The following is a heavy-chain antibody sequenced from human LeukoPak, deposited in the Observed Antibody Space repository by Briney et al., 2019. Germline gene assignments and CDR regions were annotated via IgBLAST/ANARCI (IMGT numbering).Heavy chain of an antibody. Sequence: SETVFLTCTVSGDSISNGFKYWSWIRQHPGRGLEWIGYSYHSGRSYYNPSLKSRITMSVDTSKNQFSLNLSSVTAADTAVYYCARDQVECTGGTCQSRVGFDFWGQGTLVTVSS. CDR2: SYHSGRS. J-gene: IGHJ4*02. CDR1: GDSISNGFKY. V-gene: IGHV4-31*03. CDR3: ARDQVECTGGTCQSRVGFDF. D-gene: IGHD2-8*02.